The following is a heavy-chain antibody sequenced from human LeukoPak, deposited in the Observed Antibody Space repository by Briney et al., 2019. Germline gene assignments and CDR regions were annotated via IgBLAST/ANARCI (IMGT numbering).Heavy chain of an antibody. CDR3: ARGHVTGSDRHWDY. V-gene: IGHV3-74*01. J-gene: IGHJ4*02. CDR1: DFSFRSHW. Sequence: GGSLRLSCATSDFSFRSHWMHWVRQAPGKGLVWVSRIIGGGNSISYADSVKGRFTISRDNAKNTLYLQMNSLRVEDTAVYYRARGHVTGSDRHWDYWGQGVLVTVSS. D-gene: IGHD3-9*01. CDR2: IIGGGNSI.